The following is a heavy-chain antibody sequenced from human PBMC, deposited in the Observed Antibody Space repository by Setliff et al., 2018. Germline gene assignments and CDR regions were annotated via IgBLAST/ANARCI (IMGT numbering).Heavy chain of an antibody. Sequence: PSETLSLTCNVSGASVSSHYWDWIRQPPGKGLEWIGFISYSGITTYNVSLKSRVSISVDTSKNQFSLKLRSVTAADTAVYYCARGGTLRYFDFWGQGAPVTVSS. V-gene: IGHV4-59*02. CDR2: ISYSGIT. CDR1: GASVSSHY. CDR3: ARGGTLRYFDF. D-gene: IGHD5-12*01. J-gene: IGHJ4*02.